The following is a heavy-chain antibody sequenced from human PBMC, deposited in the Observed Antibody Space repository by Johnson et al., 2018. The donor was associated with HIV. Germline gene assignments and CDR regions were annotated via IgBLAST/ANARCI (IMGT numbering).Heavy chain of an antibody. J-gene: IGHJ3*02. D-gene: IGHD3-10*01. CDR3: ARDWFMVQGADAFDI. Sequence: VQLVESGGGVVQPGGSLRLSCAASGFIFNNYAMHWVRQAPWKGLEWVSLIAWDGSSAYYADSVKGRFTISRDNSKNPLYLQMNSLRAEDTALYYCARDWFMVQGADAFDIWGQGTMVTVSS. CDR2: IAWDGSSA. V-gene: IGHV3-43D*04. CDR1: GFIFNNYA.